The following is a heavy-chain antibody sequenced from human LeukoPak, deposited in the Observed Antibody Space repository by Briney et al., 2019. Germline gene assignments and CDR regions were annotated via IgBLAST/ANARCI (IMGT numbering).Heavy chain of an antibody. Sequence: SETLSLTCAVYGGSFSGYYWSWIRQPPGKGLEWVGEINHRRSTNYNPSLKSRVTMSVDPSKNQFSLNLSSGTGGDKAVYYCARGQFWSGYSIWGQGTLVTVSS. J-gene: IGHJ4*02. CDR2: INHRRST. CDR1: GGSFSGYY. D-gene: IGHD3-3*02. V-gene: IGHV4-34*01. CDR3: ARGQFWSGYSI.